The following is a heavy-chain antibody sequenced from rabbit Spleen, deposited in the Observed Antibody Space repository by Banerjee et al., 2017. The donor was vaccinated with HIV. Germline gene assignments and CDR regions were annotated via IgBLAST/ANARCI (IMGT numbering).Heavy chain of an antibody. CDR3: ARNYVNAFDP. J-gene: IGHJ2*01. CDR2: IYTGSSGST. CDR1: GVSFSGDSY. D-gene: IGHD1-1*01. V-gene: IGHV1S40*01. Sequence: QSLEESGGDLVKPGASLTLTCIASGVSFSGDSYMCWVRQAPGKGLEWIACIYTGSSGSTYYASWAKGRFTFSKTSSTTVTLEMTSLTAADTATYFCARNYVNAFDPWGQGTLVTVS.